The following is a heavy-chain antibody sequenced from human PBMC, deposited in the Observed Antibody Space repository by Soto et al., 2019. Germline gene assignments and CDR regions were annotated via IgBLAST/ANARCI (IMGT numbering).Heavy chain of an antibody. J-gene: IGHJ4*02. CDR1: GGSISSGDYY. Sequence: SETLSLTCTVSGGSISSGDYYWSWIRQPPGKGLEWIGYIYYSGSTYYNPSLKSRVTISVDTSKNQFSLKLSSVTAADTAVYYCARASHPSGYPQYYFDYWGQGTLVTVSS. CDR3: ARASHPSGYPQYYFDY. V-gene: IGHV4-30-4*01. CDR2: IYYSGST. D-gene: IGHD3-22*01.